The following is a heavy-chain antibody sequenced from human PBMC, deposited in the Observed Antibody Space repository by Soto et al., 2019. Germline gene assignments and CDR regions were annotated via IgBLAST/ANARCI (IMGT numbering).Heavy chain of an antibody. D-gene: IGHD1-1*01. J-gene: IGHJ4*02. CDR1: GFIFSNYA. CDR2: ISGSGATT. V-gene: IGHV3-23*01. Sequence: GGSLRLSCAASGFIFSNYAMSWVRQAPGRGLEWVSAISGSGATTYYPDSVKGRFTISRDNSKNTLYLQMNNLRADDTAVYYCTKGGIPRRYNIPKVDFDYWGQGSLVTVSS. CDR3: TKGGIPRRYNIPKVDFDY.